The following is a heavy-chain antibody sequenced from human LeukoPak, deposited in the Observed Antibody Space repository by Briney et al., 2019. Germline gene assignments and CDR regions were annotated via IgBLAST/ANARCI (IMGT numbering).Heavy chain of an antibody. Sequence: KTSETLSLTCTVSGESISSYYWSWIRQPPGKGLEWIGYIYHSGSTNYNPSLKSRVTISADTSKDQFSLKLASVTAADTAVYYCATGYSSTWYYFDYWGQGTLVTVSS. J-gene: IGHJ4*02. CDR2: IYHSGST. CDR1: GESISSYY. D-gene: IGHD6-13*01. V-gene: IGHV4-59*01. CDR3: ATGYSSTWYYFDY.